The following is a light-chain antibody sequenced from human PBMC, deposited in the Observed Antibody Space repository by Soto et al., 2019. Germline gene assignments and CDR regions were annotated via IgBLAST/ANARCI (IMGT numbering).Light chain of an antibody. CDR3: QQYYSYPPT. CDR1: QGISSY. J-gene: IGKJ2*01. V-gene: IGKV1-8*01. CDR2: AAS. Sequence: AIRMTQSPSSLSASTGDRVTITCRASQGISSYLAWYQQKPGKAPKLLIYAASTLQSGVPSRFSGSGSGTDFTLTISCLQSEDFATYYCQQYYSYPPTFGHGTK.